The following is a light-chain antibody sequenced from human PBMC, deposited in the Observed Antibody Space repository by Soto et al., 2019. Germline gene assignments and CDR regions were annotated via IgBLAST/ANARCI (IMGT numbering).Light chain of an antibody. J-gene: IGKJ4*01. CDR1: QSINSN. V-gene: IGKV3-15*01. Sequence: EIVMTQYPVTMSVSPGERATLSCRASQSINSNLAWYQQKPGQAPRLLIYGASSRATGIPARFSGSGSGTEFTLTISSLQSEDFAVYYCQQYNNWPLTFGGGTKVEIK. CDR3: QQYNNWPLT. CDR2: GAS.